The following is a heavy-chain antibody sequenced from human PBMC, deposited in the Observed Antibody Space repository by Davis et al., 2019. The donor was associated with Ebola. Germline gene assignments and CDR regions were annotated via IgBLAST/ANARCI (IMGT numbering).Heavy chain of an antibody. CDR2: IYHSGST. V-gene: IGHV4-30-2*01. CDR1: GGSISSGGYS. J-gene: IGHJ4*02. Sequence: SETLSLTCAVSGGSISSGGYSWSWIRPPPGKGLDWIGYIYHSGSTYYNPSLKSRVTISVDRSKNQFSRKLSSVTAADTAVYYWAGCGGDCYPGIDYGGQGTLVTVSS. CDR3: AGCGGDCYPGIDY. D-gene: IGHD2-21*02.